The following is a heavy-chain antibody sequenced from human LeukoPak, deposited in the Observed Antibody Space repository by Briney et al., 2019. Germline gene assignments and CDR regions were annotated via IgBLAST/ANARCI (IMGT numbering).Heavy chain of an antibody. Sequence: GGSLRLSCSASGFSFSSYAMSWVRQAPGKGLEWVSAISASGGSTYYADSVKGRFTISRDNSKNTLSLHMNSLRAEDTAVYYCAKGRSGWYSDFDYWGQGTLVTVSS. D-gene: IGHD6-19*01. J-gene: IGHJ4*02. V-gene: IGHV3-23*01. CDR3: AKGRSGWYSDFDY. CDR1: GFSFSSYA. CDR2: ISASGGST.